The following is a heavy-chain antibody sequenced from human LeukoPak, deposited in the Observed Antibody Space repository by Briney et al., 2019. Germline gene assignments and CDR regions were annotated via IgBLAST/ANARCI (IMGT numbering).Heavy chain of an antibody. Sequence: GGSLRLPCAASGFTFSSYDMHWVRQVTGKGLEWVSAIDNGGDTYYPGSVKGRFTISRENAKKSLYLQMNSLRAGDTAVYYCARVAAGGKGFDYWGQGTLVTVSS. J-gene: IGHJ4*02. CDR3: ARVAAGGKGFDY. V-gene: IGHV3-13*01. CDR2: IDNGGDT. CDR1: GFTFSSYD. D-gene: IGHD6-13*01.